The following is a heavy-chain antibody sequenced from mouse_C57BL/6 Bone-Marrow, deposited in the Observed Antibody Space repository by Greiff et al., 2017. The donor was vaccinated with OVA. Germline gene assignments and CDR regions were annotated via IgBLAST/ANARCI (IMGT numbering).Heavy chain of an antibody. CDR1: GYTFTDYY. D-gene: IGHD2-1*01. V-gene: IGHV1-76*01. Sequence: QVQLQQSGAELVRPGASVTLSCKASGYTFTDYYINWVKQRPVQGLEWIARIYPGSGNTNYNEKFKGKATLTAAKSSSTAYMQLRSLPSADSAVYFFANQGIYYCNYNAMDYWGQGTSVTVSA. CDR2: IYPGSGNT. CDR3: ANQGIYYCNYNAMDY. J-gene: IGHJ4*01.